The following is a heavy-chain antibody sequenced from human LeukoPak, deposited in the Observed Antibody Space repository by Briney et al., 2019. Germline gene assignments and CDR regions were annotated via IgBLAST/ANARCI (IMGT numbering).Heavy chain of an antibody. CDR3: ARDGRYCSGGSCDY. Sequence: GGSLRLSCAASGFTFSSYAMSWVRQAPGKGLEWVSAISGSGGSTYYADSVKGRFTISRDNSKNTLYLQMNSLRAEDTAVCYCARDGRYCSGGSCDYWGQGTLVTVSS. D-gene: IGHD2-15*01. J-gene: IGHJ4*02. CDR1: GFTFSSYA. CDR2: ISGSGGST. V-gene: IGHV3-23*01.